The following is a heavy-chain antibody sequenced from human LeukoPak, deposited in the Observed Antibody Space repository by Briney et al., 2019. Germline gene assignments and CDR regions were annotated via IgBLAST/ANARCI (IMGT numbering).Heavy chain of an antibody. CDR3: ARGETGYDSSDYYFYY. D-gene: IGHD3-22*01. CDR1: GFIFSNYG. V-gene: IGHV3-33*01. J-gene: IGHJ4*02. Sequence: GRSLGLSCAASGFIFSNYGMHWVRQAPGKGLEWVAVIWYDGSNKYYADSVKGRFTISRDNSKNTLYLQMNSLRAEDTAVYYCARGETGYDSSDYYFYYWGQGTLVTVSS. CDR2: IWYDGSNK.